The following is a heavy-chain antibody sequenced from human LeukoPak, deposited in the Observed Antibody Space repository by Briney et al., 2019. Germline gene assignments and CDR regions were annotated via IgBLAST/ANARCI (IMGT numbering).Heavy chain of an antibody. CDR1: GYTFSSYG. D-gene: IGHD4-17*01. J-gene: IGHJ4*02. CDR2: ISYDGSNK. Sequence: PGGSLRLSCAGSGYTFSSYGMQWVRQAPGKGLEWVEVISYDGSNKYYADSVKGRFTISRDNSKNTLYLQMNSLRAEDTAVYYCAKDRRIPYGDCLDYWGPGTLVTVSS. CDR3: AKDRRIPYGDCLDY. V-gene: IGHV3-30*18.